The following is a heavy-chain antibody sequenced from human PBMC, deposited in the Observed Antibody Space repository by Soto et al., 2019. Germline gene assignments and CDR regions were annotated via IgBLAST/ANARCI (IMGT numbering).Heavy chain of an antibody. Sequence: QVQLVQSGAEVKKPGASVKVSCKASGYTFTSYAMHWVRQAPGQRLEWMGWINAGNGNTKYSQKFQGRVTITRDTSASTAYMELSSLRSEDTAVYSWARGDSSGGDSLDYWGQGTLVTVSS. CDR1: GYTFTSYA. CDR2: INAGNGNT. CDR3: ARGDSSGGDSLDY. D-gene: IGHD6-25*01. J-gene: IGHJ4*02. V-gene: IGHV1-3*01.